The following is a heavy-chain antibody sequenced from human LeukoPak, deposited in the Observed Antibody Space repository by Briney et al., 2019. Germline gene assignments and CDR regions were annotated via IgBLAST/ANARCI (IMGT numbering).Heavy chain of an antibody. CDR2: ISSSRSYI. Sequence: AGSLRLSWAASGFTFSSYSMNWVRPAQRKGLEWVSSISSSRSYIYYADSVKGLFTTSRDNAKNSLHQRRSSLRAEDTAVYYCARVNFCSSTSCYYAFDIWGQGTMVTVSS. CDR1: GFTFSSYS. V-gene: IGHV3-21*01. CDR3: ARVNFCSSTSCYYAFDI. D-gene: IGHD2-2*01. J-gene: IGHJ3*02.